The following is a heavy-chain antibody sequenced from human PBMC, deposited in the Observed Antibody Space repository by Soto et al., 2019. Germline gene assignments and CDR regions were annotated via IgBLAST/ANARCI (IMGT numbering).Heavy chain of an antibody. Sequence: QVQLVQSGAEVKKPGASVKVSCKASGYTFTSYYMHWVRQAPGQGLEWMGIINPSGGSTSYAQKFQGRXXMXRXMSTSTVYMELSSLRSEDTAVYYCAPQSKGAMTFDYWGQGTLVTVSS. CDR3: APQSKGAMTFDY. CDR2: INPSGGST. CDR1: GYTFTSYY. V-gene: IGHV1-46*03. J-gene: IGHJ4*02. D-gene: IGHD2-2*01.